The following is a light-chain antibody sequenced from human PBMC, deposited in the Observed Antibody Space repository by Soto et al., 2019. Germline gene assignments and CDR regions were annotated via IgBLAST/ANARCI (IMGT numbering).Light chain of an antibody. CDR1: QSVSNNY. CDR2: GAS. Sequence: EIVLTQSQGTLSLSPGERVTLSCRASQSVSNNYLAWYQRKPGQAPRLLIYGASYRATDIPGRFSGSGSGTDFTLTITRLEPEDFAVYYCQQYGSSPPTFGQGTKVEIK. V-gene: IGKV3-20*01. J-gene: IGKJ1*01. CDR3: QQYGSSPPT.